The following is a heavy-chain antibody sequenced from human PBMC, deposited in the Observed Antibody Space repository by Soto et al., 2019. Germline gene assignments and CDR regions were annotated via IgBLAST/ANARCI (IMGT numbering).Heavy chain of an antibody. CDR2: LVPQFGTP. Sequence: QVQLVQSGAEVKKPGSSVKVSCLASRGTFYRYAINWVRQAPGHGLEWLGALVPQFGTPNYAQKFQDRVTIVADESTNTTSLELRGLTSDDTAVYYCARQNRDTPMVPFDVWGQGTLVTVSS. J-gene: IGHJ4*02. CDR3: ARQNRDTPMVPFDV. D-gene: IGHD5-18*01. V-gene: IGHV1-69*01. CDR1: RGTFYRYA.